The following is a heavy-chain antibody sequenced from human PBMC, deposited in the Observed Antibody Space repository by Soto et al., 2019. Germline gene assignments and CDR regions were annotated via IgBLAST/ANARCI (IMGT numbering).Heavy chain of an antibody. D-gene: IGHD3-3*01. V-gene: IGHV1-18*04. J-gene: IGHJ5*02. CDR1: GYTFTGYY. CDR2: ISAHNGNT. Sequence: ASVKVSCKASGYTFTGYYMHWVRQAPGQGLEWMGWISAHNGNTNYAQKLQGRVTMTTDTSTSTAYMELRSLRSDDTAVYYCARAIFGVVINNWFDPWGQGTLVTVSS. CDR3: ARAIFGVVINNWFDP.